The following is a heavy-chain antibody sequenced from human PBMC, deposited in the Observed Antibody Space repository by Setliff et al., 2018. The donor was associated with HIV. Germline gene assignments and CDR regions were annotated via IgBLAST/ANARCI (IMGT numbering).Heavy chain of an antibody. D-gene: IGHD3-22*01. V-gene: IGHV1-8*02. Sequence: ASVKVSCKASGYTFSSYDINWVRQATGQGLEWMGWMNPNSGNTGYAQKFQGRVTTTRDTSISTAYMELNNLKFEDTAVYYCARARRDSYDRGRRNHYYIDVWGKGTTVTVS. CDR1: GYTFSSYD. J-gene: IGHJ6*03. CDR3: ARARRDSYDRGRRNHYYIDV. CDR2: MNPNSGNT.